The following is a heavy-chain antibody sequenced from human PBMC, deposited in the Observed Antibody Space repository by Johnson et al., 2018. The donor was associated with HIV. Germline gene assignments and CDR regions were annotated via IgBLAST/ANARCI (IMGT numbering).Heavy chain of an antibody. D-gene: IGHD3-9*01. J-gene: IGHJ3*02. CDR1: GFTFSSYA. V-gene: IGHV3-30*02. CDR2: IRYDGSNK. CDR3: ATGAFDWLGDAFDI. Sequence: VQLVESGGGLVQPGGSLRLSCAASGFTFSSYAMSCVRQAPGQGLEWVAFIRYDGSNKYYADSVKGRFTISRDNSKNPLYLQMNSLRAEDTAVYYCATGAFDWLGDAFDIWGQGTMVTVSS.